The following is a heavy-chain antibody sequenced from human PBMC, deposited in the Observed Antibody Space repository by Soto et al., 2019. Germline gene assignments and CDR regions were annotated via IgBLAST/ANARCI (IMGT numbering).Heavy chain of an antibody. CDR3: ARDNPYTNSFGHWFDP. CDR1: GGTFSNYA. Sequence: QVRLVQSGAEVKKPGSSVKVSCKASGGTFSNYAITWLRLAPGQGLEWLGGIIPVFGTVNYAQKFQGRVTITADESTSTAYMELNRLRSEDTAVYYCARDNPYTNSFGHWFDPWGQGTLVIGS. J-gene: IGHJ5*02. CDR2: IIPVFGTV. V-gene: IGHV1-69*01. D-gene: IGHD6-13*01.